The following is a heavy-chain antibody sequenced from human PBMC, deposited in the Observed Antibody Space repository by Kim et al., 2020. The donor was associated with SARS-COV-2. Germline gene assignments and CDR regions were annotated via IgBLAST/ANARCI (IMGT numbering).Heavy chain of an antibody. Sequence: PSLKSRVTISVDTSKNQFYLKLSSVTAADTAVYYCARDGSSGYYSDAFDIWGQGTMVTVSS. V-gene: IGHV4-31*02. J-gene: IGHJ3*02. D-gene: IGHD3-22*01. CDR3: ARDGSSGYYSDAFDI.